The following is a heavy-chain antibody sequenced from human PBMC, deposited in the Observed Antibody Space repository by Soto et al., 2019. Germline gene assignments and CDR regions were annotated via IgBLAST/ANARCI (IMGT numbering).Heavy chain of an antibody. J-gene: IGHJ4*02. CDR3: ATDQAVVGKFDY. CDR2: FDPEDGET. V-gene: IGHV1-24*01. Sequence: ASVKVSCKVSGYTLTELSMHWVRQAPGKGLEWMGGFDPEDGETIYAQKFQGRVTMTEDTSTDTAYMELSSLRSEDTAVYYCATDQAVVGKFDYWGQGTLVTVS. CDR1: GYTLTELS. D-gene: IGHD6-19*01.